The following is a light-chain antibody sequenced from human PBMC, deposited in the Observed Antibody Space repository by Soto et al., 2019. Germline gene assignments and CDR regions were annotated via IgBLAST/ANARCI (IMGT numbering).Light chain of an antibody. J-gene: IGKJ1*01. CDR1: QSVRSSY. Sequence: EIVLTQSPGTLSLSPGERATLSCGASQSVRSSYLAWYKQKPGQAPRLLIYSASTRATGFPARFSGSGSGTEFTLTISRMEPEDFAVYYCQQYGSSWTFGHGTKVDIK. V-gene: IGKV3-20*01. CDR2: SAS. CDR3: QQYGSSWT.